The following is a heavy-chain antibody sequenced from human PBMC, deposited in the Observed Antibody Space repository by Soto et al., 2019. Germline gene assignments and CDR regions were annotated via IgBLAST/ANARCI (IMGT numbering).Heavy chain of an antibody. CDR1: GFTFSSYA. CDR2: ISGSGGST. J-gene: IGHJ6*02. V-gene: IGHV3-23*01. Sequence: TASGFTFSSYAMSWVRQAPGKGLERGAAISGSGGSTYYADSVKGRFTISRDNSMNTLYLQMNSLRAEDTAVYYCAKHEGDYYYYGMDVWGQGTTVTVSS. CDR3: AKHEGDYYYYGMDV.